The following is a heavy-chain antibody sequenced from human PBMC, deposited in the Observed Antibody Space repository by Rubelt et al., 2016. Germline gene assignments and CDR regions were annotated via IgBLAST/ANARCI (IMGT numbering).Heavy chain of an antibody. Sequence: QVQPQQWGAGLLKPSETLSLTCAVYGGSFSGYYWSWIRQPPGKGLGWIGEINHSGSTNYNPSLKSRVTISVDTSKNQFSLKLNSVTAADTAVYFCARGWGSRWYYFDYWGQGILVTVSS. CDR2: INHSGST. CDR1: GGSFSGYY. CDR3: ARGWGSRWYYFDY. V-gene: IGHV4-34*01. D-gene: IGHD6-13*01. J-gene: IGHJ4*02.